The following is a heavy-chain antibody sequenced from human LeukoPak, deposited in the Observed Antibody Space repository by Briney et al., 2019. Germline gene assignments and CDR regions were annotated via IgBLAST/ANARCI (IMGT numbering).Heavy chain of an antibody. J-gene: IGHJ4*02. CDR2: ISAYNGNT. V-gene: IGHV1-18*04. CDR3: AREKTGPMVRGVTLDY. Sequence: ASVKVSCKASGYTFTSYGISWERQAPGQGLEWMGWISAYNGNTNYAQKLQGRVTMTTDTSTSTAYMELRSLRSDDTAVYYCAREKTGPMVRGVTLDYWGQGTLVTVSS. D-gene: IGHD3-10*01. CDR1: GYTFTSYG.